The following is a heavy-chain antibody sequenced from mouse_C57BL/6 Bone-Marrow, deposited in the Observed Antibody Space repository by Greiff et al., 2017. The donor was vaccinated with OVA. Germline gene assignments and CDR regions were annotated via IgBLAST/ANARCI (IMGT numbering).Heavy chain of an antibody. J-gene: IGHJ4*01. CDR3: GLYDGYYADAMDY. CDR1: GFSFNTYA. D-gene: IGHD2-3*01. CDR2: IRSKSNNYAT. V-gene: IGHV10-1*01. Sequence: EVKVEESGGGLVQPKGSLKLSCAASGFSFNTYAMNWVRQAPGKGLEWVARIRSKSNNYATYYADSVKDRFTISRDDSESMLYLQMNNLKTEDTAMYYCGLYDGYYADAMDYWGQGTSVTVSS.